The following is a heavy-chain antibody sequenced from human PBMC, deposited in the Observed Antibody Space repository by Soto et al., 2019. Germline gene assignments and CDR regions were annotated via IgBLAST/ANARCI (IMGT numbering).Heavy chain of an antibody. Sequence: SETLSLTCTVSGGSVSSNSYYWGWVRQPPGKGLEWIASIYYSGSTYYNPSLKSRVTISVDTPKNQFSLKLSSVTAADTAVYFCARHELIPTATFDYWGQGTVVTVSS. CDR2: IYYSGST. J-gene: IGHJ4*02. D-gene: IGHD2-2*01. CDR3: ARHELIPTATFDY. CDR1: GGSVSSNSYY. V-gene: IGHV4-39*01.